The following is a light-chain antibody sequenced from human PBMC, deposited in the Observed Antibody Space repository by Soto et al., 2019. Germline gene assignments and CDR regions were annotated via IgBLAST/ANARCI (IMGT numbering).Light chain of an antibody. Sequence: IQLTQSPSSLSASVGDRVTITCRASQGISSYLAWYQQKPVKAPKLLIYAATTLQSGVPSRFSGSGSGTDFTLTISSLQPEDFATYYCQQSYSTPITFGQGTRLEI. CDR3: QQSYSTPIT. V-gene: IGKV1-39*01. CDR1: QGISSY. CDR2: AAT. J-gene: IGKJ5*01.